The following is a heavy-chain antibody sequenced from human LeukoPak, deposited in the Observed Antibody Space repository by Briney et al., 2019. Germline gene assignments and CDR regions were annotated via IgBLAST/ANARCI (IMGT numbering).Heavy chain of an antibody. CDR2: IIPILGIA. CDR1: GGTFSSYA. CDR3: ARATPQNFDY. J-gene: IGHJ4*02. V-gene: IGHV1-69*04. Sequence: ASVKVSCKASGGTFSSYAISWVRQAPGQGLEWMGRIIPILGIANYAQKFQGRVTITADKSTSTAYMGLSSLRSEDTAVYYCARATPQNFDYWGQGTLVTVSS.